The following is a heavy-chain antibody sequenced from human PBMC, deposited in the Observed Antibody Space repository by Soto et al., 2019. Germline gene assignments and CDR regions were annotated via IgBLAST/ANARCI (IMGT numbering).Heavy chain of an antibody. CDR2: IYWDVDK. V-gene: IGHV2-5*02. Sequence: QITLKESGPPVVKPTQTLTLTCSLSGFSLNTGGVGVGWIRQPPGKALEWLAVIYWDVDKSWNPSLRDRLTINRDASDDQVVLTVTNMDPVDTGTYYCARRRGGFGGGWTTPYFDYWGQGTLVTVSS. CDR1: GFSLNTGGVG. CDR3: ARRRGGFGGGWTTPYFDY. D-gene: IGHD6-19*01. J-gene: IGHJ4*02.